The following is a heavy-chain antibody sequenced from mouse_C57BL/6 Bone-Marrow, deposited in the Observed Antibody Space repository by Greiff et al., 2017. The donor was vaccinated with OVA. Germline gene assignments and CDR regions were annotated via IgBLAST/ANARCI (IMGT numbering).Heavy chain of an antibody. J-gene: IGHJ1*03. Sequence: VQLQQSGAELVKPGASVKMSCKASGYTFTSYWITWVKQRPGQGLEWIGDIYPGSGSTNYNEKFKSKATLTVDTSSSTAYMQLSSLTSEDSAVYYCARLFIYYYGSSYWYFDVWGTGTTVTVSS. V-gene: IGHV1-55*01. D-gene: IGHD1-1*01. CDR2: IYPGSGST. CDR1: GYTFTSYW. CDR3: ARLFIYYYGSSYWYFDV.